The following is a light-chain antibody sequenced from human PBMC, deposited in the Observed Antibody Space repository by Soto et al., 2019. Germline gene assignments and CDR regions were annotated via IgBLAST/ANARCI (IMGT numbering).Light chain of an antibody. Sequence: QSVLTQPPSVSAAAGQKVTISCSGSSXNIGNNYVSWYQQVPGTAPKLLIYDNNKRPSGNPDRFSGSKSGTSATLGISGLQTEDEADYYCGTWDSSLSVHVFGTGTKVTVL. CDR2: DNN. CDR3: GTWDSSLSVHV. J-gene: IGLJ1*01. CDR1: SXNIGNNY. V-gene: IGLV1-51*01.